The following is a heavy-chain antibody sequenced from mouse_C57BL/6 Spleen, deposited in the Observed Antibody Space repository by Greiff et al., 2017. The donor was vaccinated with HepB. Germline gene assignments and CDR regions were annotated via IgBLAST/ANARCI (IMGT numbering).Heavy chain of an antibody. J-gene: IGHJ2*01. CDR3: AHYYGSSYGDY. CDR2: INPNNGGT. V-gene: IGHV1-22*01. D-gene: IGHD1-1*01. CDR1: GYTFTDYN. Sequence: VQLQQSGPELVKPGASVKMSCKASGYTFTDYNMHWVKQSHGKSLEWIGYINPNNGGTSYNQKFKGKATLTVNKSSSTAYMELRSLTSEDSAVYYCAHYYGSSYGDYWGQGTTLTVSS.